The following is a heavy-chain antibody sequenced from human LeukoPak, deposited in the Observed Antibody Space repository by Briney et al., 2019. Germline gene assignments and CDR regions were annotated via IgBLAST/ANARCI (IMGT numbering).Heavy chain of an antibody. V-gene: IGHV3-21*01. J-gene: IGHJ5*02. CDR1: GFTFSSYS. CDR2: ISSSSSYI. Sequence: PGGSLRLSCAASGFTFSSYSMNWVRQAPGKGLEWVSSISSSSSYIYYADSVKGRFTISRDNAKYSLYLQMNSLRAEDTAVYYCARDIIAARPGNWFDPWGQGTLVTVSS. CDR3: ARDIIAARPGNWFDP. D-gene: IGHD6-6*01.